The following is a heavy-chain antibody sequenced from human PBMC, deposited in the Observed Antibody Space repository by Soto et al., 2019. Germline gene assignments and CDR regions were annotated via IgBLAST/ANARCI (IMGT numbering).Heavy chain of an antibody. J-gene: IGHJ6*02. CDR3: AKGDPNYDFWIYYYGMDV. CDR2: ISYDGSNK. CDR1: GFTFSSYG. Sequence: GGSLRLSCAASGFTFSSYGMHWVRQAPGKGLEWVAVISYDGSNKYYADSVKGRFTISRDNSKNTLYLQMNSLRAEDTAVYYCAKGDPNYDFWIYYYGMDVWGQGTTVTVSS. D-gene: IGHD3-3*01. V-gene: IGHV3-30*18.